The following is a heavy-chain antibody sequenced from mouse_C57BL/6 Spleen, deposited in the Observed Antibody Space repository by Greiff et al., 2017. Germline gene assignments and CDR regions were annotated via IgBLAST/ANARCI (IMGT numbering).Heavy chain of an antibody. CDR3: ARSRTGNFDY. V-gene: IGHV1-55*01. Sequence: QVQLKQPGAELVKPGASVKMSCKASGYTFTSYWITWVKQRPGQGLEWIGDIYPGSGSTNYNEKFQSKATLTVDTSSSTAYMQLSSLTSEDSAVYYCARSRTGNFDYWGQGTTLTVSS. CDR2: IYPGSGST. D-gene: IGHD4-1*01. CDR1: GYTFTSYW. J-gene: IGHJ2*01.